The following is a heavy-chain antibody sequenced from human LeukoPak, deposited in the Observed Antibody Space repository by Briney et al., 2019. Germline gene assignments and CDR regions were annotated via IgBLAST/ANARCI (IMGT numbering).Heavy chain of an antibody. CDR1: GYTFTGYY. J-gene: IGHJ6*02. V-gene: IGHV1-2*02. CDR3: ARAPGYCSSTSCYGYYYYGMDV. Sequence: ASVKVSCKASGYTFTGYYIHWVRQAPGQGLEWMGWINPNSGGTNYAQKFQGRVTMTRDTSISTAYMELSRLRSDDTAVYYCARAPGYCSSTSCYGYYYYGMDVWGQGTTVTVSS. CDR2: INPNSGGT. D-gene: IGHD2-2*01.